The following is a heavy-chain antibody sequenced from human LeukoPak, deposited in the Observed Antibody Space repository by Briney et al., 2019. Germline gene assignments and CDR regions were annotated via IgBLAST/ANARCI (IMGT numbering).Heavy chain of an antibody. V-gene: IGHV5-51*01. Sequence: GESLKISCKGSGYSFTSYWIGWVRQMPGKGLEWMGIIYPGGSDTRYSPSFQGQVTISADKSISTAYLQWSSLKASDTAMYYCARHPYYYDSSGYIDIWGQGTMVTVSS. D-gene: IGHD3-22*01. J-gene: IGHJ3*02. CDR3: ARHPYYYDSSGYIDI. CDR1: GYSFTSYW. CDR2: IYPGGSDT.